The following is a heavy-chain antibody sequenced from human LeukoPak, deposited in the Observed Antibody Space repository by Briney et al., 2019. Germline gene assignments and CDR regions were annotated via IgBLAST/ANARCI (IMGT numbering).Heavy chain of an antibody. CDR3: AKGRSGSYRYYYYYMDV. V-gene: IGHV3-30*02. J-gene: IGHJ6*03. Sequence: GGSLRLSCAAPGFTFSSYGMHWVRQAPGKGLEWVAFIRYDGSNKYYADSVKGRFTISRDNSKNTLHLQVNSLRAEDTAVYYCAKGRSGSYRYYYYYMDVWGKGTTVTVSS. D-gene: IGHD1-26*01. CDR1: GFTFSSYG. CDR2: IRYDGSNK.